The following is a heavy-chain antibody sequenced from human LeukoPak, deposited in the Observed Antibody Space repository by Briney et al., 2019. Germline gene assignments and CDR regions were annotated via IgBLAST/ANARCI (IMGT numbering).Heavy chain of an antibody. D-gene: IGHD3-22*01. CDR2: ISDSGGRT. Sequence: TGGSLRLSCAAPGITLSNYGMSWVRQLPGKGLEWAAGISDSGGRTNYADSVKGRFTMSRDNPKNTLYLQMNSLRAEDTAVYFCAKRGVVIRVILVGFHKEAYYFDSWGQGALVTVSS. V-gene: IGHV3-23*01. J-gene: IGHJ4*02. CDR3: AKRGVVIRVILVGFHKEAYYFDS. CDR1: GITLSNYG.